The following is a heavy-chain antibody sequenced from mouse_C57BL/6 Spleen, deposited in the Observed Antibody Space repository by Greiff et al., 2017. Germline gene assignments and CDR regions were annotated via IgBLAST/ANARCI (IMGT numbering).Heavy chain of an antibody. CDR3: ARTTVVAKEAMDY. CDR2: IWSDGST. V-gene: IGHV2-6*03. J-gene: IGHJ4*01. Sequence: VKVVESGPGLVAPSQSLSITCTVSGFSLTSYGVHWVRQPPGKGLEWLVVIWSDGSTTYNSALKSRLSISKDNSKSQVFLKMNSLQTDDTAMYYCARTTVVAKEAMDYWGQGTSVTVSS. CDR1: GFSLTSYG. D-gene: IGHD1-1*01.